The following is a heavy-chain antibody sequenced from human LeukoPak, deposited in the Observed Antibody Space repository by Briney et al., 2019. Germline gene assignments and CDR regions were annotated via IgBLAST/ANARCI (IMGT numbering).Heavy chain of an antibody. Sequence: SETLSLTCTVSGGFISSYYWSWIRQPAGKGLEWIGRIYSSGSTNYNPSLKSRVTMSVDTSKSQFSLKLSSVAAADTAVYYCARVPYYYDSSGYYWSFDYWGQGTLVTVSS. D-gene: IGHD3-22*01. CDR3: ARVPYYYDSSGYYWSFDY. J-gene: IGHJ4*02. CDR2: IYSSGST. V-gene: IGHV4-4*07. CDR1: GGFISSYY.